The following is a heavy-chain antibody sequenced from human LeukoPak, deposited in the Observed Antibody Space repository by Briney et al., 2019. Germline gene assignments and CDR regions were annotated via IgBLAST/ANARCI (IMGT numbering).Heavy chain of an antibody. D-gene: IGHD5-24*01. CDR3: AKGTRKRWPQLDGFDI. CDR1: GFTFDDYA. CDR2: ITSNSGHI. J-gene: IGHJ3*02. Sequence: GGSLRLSCAASGFTFDDYAMHWVRQTPGKGLEWVSGITSNSGHIGYADSVKGRFTISRDNAKNSLYLQMNSLRDEDMALYYCAKGTRKRWPQLDGFDIWGQGTMVTVSS. V-gene: IGHV3-9*03.